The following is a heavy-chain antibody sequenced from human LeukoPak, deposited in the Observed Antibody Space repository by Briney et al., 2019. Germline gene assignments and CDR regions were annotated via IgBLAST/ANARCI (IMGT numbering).Heavy chain of an antibody. CDR3: ARDAIVRDYSNSDY. Sequence: GASVKVSCMASGYTFTGYYIHWGRQAPGQGLEWMGWINPNSGGTNYAQKFQGRVTMTRDTSLSTAYMELSRLTSDDTAVYYCARDAIVRDYSNSDYCGQGTLVTVSS. D-gene: IGHD4-11*01. CDR2: INPNSGGT. J-gene: IGHJ4*02. CDR1: GYTFTGYY. V-gene: IGHV1-2*02.